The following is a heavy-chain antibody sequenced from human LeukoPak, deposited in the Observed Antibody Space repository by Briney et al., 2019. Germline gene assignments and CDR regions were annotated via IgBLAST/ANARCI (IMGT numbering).Heavy chain of an antibody. CDR1: GGSISSSNW. CDR2: IYYSGST. J-gene: IGHJ6*02. V-gene: IGHV4-4*02. Sequence: SGTLSLTCAVSGGSISSSNWWSWVRQPPGKGLEWIGYIYYSGSTNYNPSLKSRVTISVDTSKNQFSLKLSSVTAADTAVYYCARDVRYCSSTSCHYYYYYGMDVWGQGTTVTVSS. D-gene: IGHD2-2*01. CDR3: ARDVRYCSSTSCHYYYYYGMDV.